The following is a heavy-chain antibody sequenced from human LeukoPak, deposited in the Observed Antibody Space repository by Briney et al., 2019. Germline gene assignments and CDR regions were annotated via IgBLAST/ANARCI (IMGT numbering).Heavy chain of an antibody. Sequence: VASVKVSCKTTGYTFTSYGITWVREAPGQELEWMGWISAYNGNTNYAQKLQGRVTMTTDTSTSTAYMELRSLRSDDTAVYYCSRDLGLELRHWFDPWGQGTLVTVSS. V-gene: IGHV1-18*01. D-gene: IGHD1-7*01. J-gene: IGHJ5*02. CDR3: SRDLGLELRHWFDP. CDR2: ISAYNGNT. CDR1: GYTFTSYG.